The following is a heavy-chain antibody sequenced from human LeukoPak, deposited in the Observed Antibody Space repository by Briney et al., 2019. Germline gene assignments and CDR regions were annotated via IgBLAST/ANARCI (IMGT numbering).Heavy chain of an antibody. CDR1: GASINSGDYY. V-gene: IGHV4-39*07. CDR3: ARDYYGSGSPGTDY. D-gene: IGHD3-10*01. J-gene: IGHJ4*02. CDR2: IYYSGST. Sequence: SETLSLTCTVSGASINSGDYYWGWIRQPPGKGLEWIGSIYYSGSTYYNPSLKSRVTISVDTSKNQFSLKLSSVTAADTAVYYCARDYYGSGSPGTDYWGQGTLVTVSS.